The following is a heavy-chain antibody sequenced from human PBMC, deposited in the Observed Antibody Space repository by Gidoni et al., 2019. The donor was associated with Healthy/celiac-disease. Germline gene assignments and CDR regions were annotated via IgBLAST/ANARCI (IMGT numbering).Heavy chain of an antibody. V-gene: IGHV1-46*01. CDR3: AVSYCSGGSCLDY. CDR1: GYTFTSDY. CDR2: INPSCGRT. J-gene: IGHJ4*02. D-gene: IGHD2-15*01. Sequence: QVQLVQSGAAVKKPGASVKVSCKASGYTFTSDYMHWVRQAPGQGLEWMGIINPSCGRTSYAQKFQGRVTMTRDTSTSTVYMELSSLRSEDTAVDYCAVSYCSGGSCLDYWGQGTLVTVSS.